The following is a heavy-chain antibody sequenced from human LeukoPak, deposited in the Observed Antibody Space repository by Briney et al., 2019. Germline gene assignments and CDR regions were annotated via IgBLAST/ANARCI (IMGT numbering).Heavy chain of an antibody. CDR1: RYTFTGYY. Sequence: ASVKVSCKASRYTFTGYYMHWVRQAPGQGLEWMGWINPNSGGTNYAQKFQGRVTMTRDTSISTAYMELSRLRSDDTAVYYCARPHDRSEAVAGLDYWGQGTLVTVSS. V-gene: IGHV1-2*02. D-gene: IGHD6-19*01. CDR2: INPNSGGT. CDR3: ARPHDRSEAVAGLDY. J-gene: IGHJ4*02.